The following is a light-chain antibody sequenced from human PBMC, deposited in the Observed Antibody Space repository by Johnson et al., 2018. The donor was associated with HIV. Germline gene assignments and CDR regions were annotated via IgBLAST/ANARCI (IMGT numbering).Light chain of an antibody. J-gene: IGLJ1*01. V-gene: IGLV1-51*01. CDR3: GTWDSSLSAYV. CDR1: SSNIGNNY. Sequence: LTQPPSVSAAPGQKVTISCSGSSSNIGNNYVSWYQQLPGRAPKLLIYDNNKRPSGIPDRFSGSKSGTSATLGITGLQTGDEADYYCGTWDSSLSAYVFGTGTKVTVL. CDR2: DNN.